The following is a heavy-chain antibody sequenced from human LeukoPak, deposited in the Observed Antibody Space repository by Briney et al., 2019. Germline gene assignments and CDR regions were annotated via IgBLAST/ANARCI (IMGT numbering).Heavy chain of an antibody. V-gene: IGHV3-7*01. CDR2: IKQDGSEK. D-gene: IGHD1-26*01. J-gene: IGHJ4*02. Sequence: PGGSLRLSCAASGFTFSSYWMSWVRQAPGKGLEWVANIKQDGSEKYYVDSVKGRFTISRDNAKNSLYLQMNSLRAEDTAVYYCARPPGIVGATRYYFDYWSQGTLVTVSS. CDR1: GFTFSSYW. CDR3: ARPPGIVGATRYYFDY.